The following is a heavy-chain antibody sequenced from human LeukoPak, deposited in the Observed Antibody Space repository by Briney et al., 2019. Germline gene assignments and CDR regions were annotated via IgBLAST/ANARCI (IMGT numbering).Heavy chain of an antibody. D-gene: IGHD1-26*01. J-gene: IGHJ4*02. V-gene: IGHV1-69*05. CDR2: IIPIFGTA. CDR1: GGTFSSYA. CDR3: ARTPYSGSQFDY. Sequence: SVKVSCKASGGTFSSYAISWVRQAPGQGLERMGRIIPIFGTANYAQKFQGRVTITTDESTSTAYMELSSLRSEDTAVYYCARTPYSGSQFDYWGQGTLVTVSS.